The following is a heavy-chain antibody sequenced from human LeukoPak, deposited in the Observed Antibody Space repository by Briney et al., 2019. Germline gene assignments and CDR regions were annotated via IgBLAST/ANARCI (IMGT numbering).Heavy chain of an antibody. Sequence: GGSLRLSCAASGFTVRDNYVTWVRQAPGKGLEWVSVIYGAGSTSYAGSVKGRFTISRDNSENMLYLQIDSLTGEDTAVYYCARGLRWYEGYFYYYMDVWGNGTTVTVSS. V-gene: IGHV3-53*01. CDR2: IYGAGST. J-gene: IGHJ6*03. D-gene: IGHD4-23*01. CDR3: ARGLRWYEGYFYYYMDV. CDR1: GFTVRDNY.